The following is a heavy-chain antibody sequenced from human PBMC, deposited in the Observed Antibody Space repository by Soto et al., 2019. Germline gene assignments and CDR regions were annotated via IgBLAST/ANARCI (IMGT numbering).Heavy chain of an antibody. CDR2: IWYDGDKK. J-gene: IGHJ5*02. D-gene: IGHD2-15*01. CDR3: ARGSAGSESVVVVPAIDFYAFGT. Sequence: QVQLVESGGGVVQPGRSLRLSCAASGFTLSSYGMHWVRQAPGKGLEWVAVIWYDGDKKYYADSVKVRFTISRDESKNRVLLHMSSLRGEATGVYYCARGSAGSESVVVVPAIDFYAFGTWGQGTVVSVSS. V-gene: IGHV3-33*01. CDR1: GFTLSSYG.